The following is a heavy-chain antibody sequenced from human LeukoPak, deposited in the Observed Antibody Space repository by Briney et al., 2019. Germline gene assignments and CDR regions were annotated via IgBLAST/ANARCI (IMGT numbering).Heavy chain of an antibody. CDR1: GYIFTDYA. V-gene: IGHV1-3*01. Sequence: ASVKVSCKASGYIFTDYAIHWLRQAPGQRPEWMGWMNAGNGNTKYSQKFQGRITLIRDTSAATAYMELSSLRSEDTAVYYCARDGSGYSGSSLHYYYYMDVWGKGTTVTVSS. CDR2: MNAGNGNT. J-gene: IGHJ6*03. CDR3: ARDGSGYSGSSLHYYYYMDV. D-gene: IGHD5-12*01.